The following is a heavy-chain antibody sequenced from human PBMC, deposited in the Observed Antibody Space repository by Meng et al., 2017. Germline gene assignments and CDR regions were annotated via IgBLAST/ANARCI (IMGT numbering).Heavy chain of an antibody. CDR2: INSDSDGGTT. D-gene: IGHD6-13*01. CDR3: ATGAAASDH. CDR1: GFMGTDAW. J-gene: IGHJ4*02. Sequence: LVGVGGGLVKTGVCLRLSFVASGFMGTDAWMSWVVQAAGEWLGWVGRINSDSDGGTTDYAAPVKGRFTISRDDSKNTLYLQMNRLITEDTAVYFCATGAAASDHWGQGTLVTVSS. V-gene: IGHV3-15*01.